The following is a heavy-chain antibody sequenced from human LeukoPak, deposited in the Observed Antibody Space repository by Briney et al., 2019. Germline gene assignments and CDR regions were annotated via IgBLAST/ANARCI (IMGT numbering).Heavy chain of an antibody. CDR2: IYNDGST. J-gene: IGHJ4*02. CDR3: AKVKVGEYYFDY. Sequence: GESLRLSCAASGIIVSSNYMSWVRQAPGKGLEWVSTIYNDGSTYYADSVKGRFTISRDNSKNTLYLQMNSLRAEDTAVYYCAKVKVGEYYFDYWGQGTLVTVSS. CDR1: GIIVSSNY. D-gene: IGHD4-17*01. V-gene: IGHV3-53*01.